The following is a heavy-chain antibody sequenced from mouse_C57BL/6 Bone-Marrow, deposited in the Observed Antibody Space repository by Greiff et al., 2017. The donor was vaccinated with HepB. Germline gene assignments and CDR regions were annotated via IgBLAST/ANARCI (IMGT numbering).Heavy chain of an antibody. CDR3: ARPYYYAMDY. Sequence: VQLQESGAELARPGASVKLSCKASGYTFTSYGISWVKQRTGQGLEWIGEIYPRSGNTYYNEKFKGKATLTADKSSSTAYMELRSLTSEDSAVYFCARPYYYAMDYWGQGTSVTVSS. J-gene: IGHJ4*01. CDR2: IYPRSGNT. V-gene: IGHV1-81*01. CDR1: GYTFTSYG.